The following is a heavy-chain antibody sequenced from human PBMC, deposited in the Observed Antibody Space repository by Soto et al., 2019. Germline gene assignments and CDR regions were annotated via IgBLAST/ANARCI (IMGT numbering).Heavy chain of an antibody. CDR2: IIPIFGTA. CDR3: AKEGRPAAQRDRPQNYSYYGIDV. Sequence: QVQLVQSGAEVKKPGSSVKVSCKASGGTFSSYAISWVRQAPGQGLEWMGGIIPIFGTANYARKFQGRVTITADESTITADMELSSGRSEDTAVYYCAKEGRPAAQRDRPQNYSYYGIDVWGQGSTVAVSS. V-gene: IGHV1-69*01. CDR1: GGTFSSYA. J-gene: IGHJ6*02. D-gene: IGHD2-2*01.